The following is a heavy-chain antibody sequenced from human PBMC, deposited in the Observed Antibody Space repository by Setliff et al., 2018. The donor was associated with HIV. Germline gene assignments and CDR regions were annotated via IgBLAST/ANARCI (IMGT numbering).Heavy chain of an antibody. CDR1: GYSLTNYY. CDR2: IHPSGGST. V-gene: IGHV1-46*01. J-gene: IGHJ6*03. Sequence: ASVKVSCKASGYSLTNYYMHWVRQAPGQGLEWMGIIHPSGGSTSYAQKFQGRVTMTRDTSTSTVYMALSSLRSEDTAVYYCARAYCSTTSCSTSYHYYYMDVWGKGTTVTVSS. D-gene: IGHD2-2*01. CDR3: ARAYCSTTSCSTSYHYYYMDV.